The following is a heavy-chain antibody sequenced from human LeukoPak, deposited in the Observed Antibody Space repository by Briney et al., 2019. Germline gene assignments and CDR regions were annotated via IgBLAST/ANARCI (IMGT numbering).Heavy chain of an antibody. CDR3: AREQGANYDILTGSLDY. J-gene: IGHJ4*02. Sequence: GGSLRLSCAASGFTFNSYGMHWVRQAPGKGLEWVAVIWYDGSNKYYADSVKGRFTISRDNSKNTLYLQMNSLRAEDTAVYYCAREQGANYDILTGSLDYWGQGTLVTVSS. CDR2: IWYDGSNK. D-gene: IGHD3-9*01. V-gene: IGHV3-33*01. CDR1: GFTFNSYG.